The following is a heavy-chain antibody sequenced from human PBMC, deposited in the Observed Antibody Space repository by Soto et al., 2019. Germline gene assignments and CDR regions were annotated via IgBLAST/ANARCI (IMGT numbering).Heavy chain of an antibody. D-gene: IGHD2-2*01. V-gene: IGHV4-31*03. J-gene: IGHJ6*02. CDR2: IYYSGST. CDR3: ARGSVVVVPAAVKTRPYYYYGMDV. Sequence: PSETLSLTCTVSGGSISSGGYYWSWIRQHPGKGLEWIGYIYYSGSTYYNPSLKSRVTISVDTSKNQFSLKLSSVTAADTAVYYCARGSVVVVPAAVKTRPYYYYGMDVWGQGTTVTVSS. CDR1: GGSISSGGYY.